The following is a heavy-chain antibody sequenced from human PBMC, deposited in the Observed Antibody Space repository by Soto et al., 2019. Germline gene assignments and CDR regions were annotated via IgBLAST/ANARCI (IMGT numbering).Heavy chain of an antibody. J-gene: IGHJ4*02. D-gene: IGHD6-19*01. CDR3: ARAPIAVANYYFDY. Sequence: PETLSLTCVVSGGSLSDYFWSWIRQPPGMALEWIGEINHLGSINYNPSLKSRVTMSVDTSKNQFSLTLSSVTAADTAVYYCARAPIAVANYYFDYWGQGTLVTVSS. CDR2: INHLGSI. V-gene: IGHV4-34*01. CDR1: GGSLSDYF.